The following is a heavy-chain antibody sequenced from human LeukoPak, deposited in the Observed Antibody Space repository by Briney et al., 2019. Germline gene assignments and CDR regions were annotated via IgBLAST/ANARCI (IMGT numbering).Heavy chain of an antibody. V-gene: IGHV4-4*07. CDR2: IYTSGST. D-gene: IGHD3-16*01. CDR3: ARSLGGLPGLSYFYY. Sequence: SETLSLTWTLSGGSISSYYWSWIRQPAGKGLEWIGRIYTSGSTNYNPSLKSRVTMSVDTSKNQFSLKVSSVTAADTGVYYCARSLGGLPGLSYFYYWGRGTRVTVSS. CDR1: GGSISSYY. J-gene: IGHJ4*02.